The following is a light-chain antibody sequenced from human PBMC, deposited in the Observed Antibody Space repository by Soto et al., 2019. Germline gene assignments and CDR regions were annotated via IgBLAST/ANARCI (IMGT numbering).Light chain of an antibody. CDR2: GVS. CDR1: QNVNSK. CDR3: QQYNNWPHT. Sequence: EVELTQSPATLSVSPGERATLSCRASQNVNSKLAWFQQKPGQAPSLLIYGVSTRATGVPVRFSGSGSGTEFTLTINSLQSEDFAVYYCQQYNNWPHTFGQGTKVDIK. J-gene: IGKJ2*01. V-gene: IGKV3-15*01.